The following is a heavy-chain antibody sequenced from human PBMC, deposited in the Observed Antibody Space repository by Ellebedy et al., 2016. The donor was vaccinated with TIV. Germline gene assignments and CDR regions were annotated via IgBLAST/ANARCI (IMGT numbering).Heavy chain of an antibody. V-gene: IGHV3-7*01. Sequence: PGGSLRLSCVGSAFSFSSYWMSWVRQAPGKGLDWVASKKQEGYDQSYVDSVEGRFTISRDNAKSSLYLQMTSLRAEDTAVYYCARDQGWTGGATTRFDYWGQGTLVTVSS. CDR3: ARDQGWTGGATTRFDY. CDR2: KKQEGYDQ. J-gene: IGHJ4*02. CDR1: AFSFSSYW. D-gene: IGHD1-1*01.